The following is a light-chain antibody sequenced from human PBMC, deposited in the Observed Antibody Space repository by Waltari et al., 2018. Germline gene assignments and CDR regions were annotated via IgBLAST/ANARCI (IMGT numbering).Light chain of an antibody. CDR1: RSNIGATYD. CDR3: QSYDSLTGWV. CDR2: RST. Sequence: QSVLTQPPSLSGAPGQRVTIPCTGSRSNIGATYDVHWYQQFPGTAPKLLISRSTNRPSGVPYRFSGSKSGTSASLAITGLQAEDGADYYCQSYDSLTGWVFGGGTRLTVL. J-gene: IGLJ3*02. V-gene: IGLV1-40*01.